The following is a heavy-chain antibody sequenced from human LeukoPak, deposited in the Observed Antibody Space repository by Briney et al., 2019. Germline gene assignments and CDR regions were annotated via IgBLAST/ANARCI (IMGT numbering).Heavy chain of an antibody. J-gene: IGHJ5*02. V-gene: IGHV4-38-2*02. CDR2: IYHSGST. CDR3: ARDPYDSSGYYWFDP. D-gene: IGHD3-22*01. CDR1: GGSFSGYY. Sequence: ETLSLTCSVYGGSFSGYYWGWIRPPPGKGREWIGSIYHSGSTYYNPSLKSRVTISVDTSKNQFSLKLRSVTAADTAVYYCARDPYDSSGYYWFDPWGQGTLVTVSS.